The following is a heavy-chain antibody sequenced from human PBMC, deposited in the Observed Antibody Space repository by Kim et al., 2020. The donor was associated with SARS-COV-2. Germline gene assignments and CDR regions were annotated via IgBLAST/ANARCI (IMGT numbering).Heavy chain of an antibody. CDR3: ARAGGYCSGGSCYVPDWFDP. CDR1: GFTFSSYE. V-gene: IGHV3-48*03. CDR2: ISSSGSTI. Sequence: GGSLRLSCAASGFTFSSYEMNWVRQAPGKGLEWVSYISSSGSTIYYADSVKGRFTISRDNAKNSLYLQMNSLRAEDTAVYYCARAGGYCSGGSCYVPDWFDPWGQGTLVTVSS. D-gene: IGHD2-15*01. J-gene: IGHJ5*02.